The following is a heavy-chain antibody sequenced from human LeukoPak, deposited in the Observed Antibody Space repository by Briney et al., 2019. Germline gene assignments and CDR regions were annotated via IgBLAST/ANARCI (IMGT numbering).Heavy chain of an antibody. CDR2: ISAYNGNT. V-gene: IGHV1-18*01. Sequence: ASVKVSCKASGYTFTSYGISWVRQAPGQGLEWMGWISAYNGNTNYTQKLQGRVTMTTDTSTSTAYMELSSLRSEDTAVYYCATDSLLWFGGGGDYYYGMDVWGQGTTVTVSS. J-gene: IGHJ6*02. D-gene: IGHD3-10*01. CDR1: GYTFTSYG. CDR3: ATDSLLWFGGGGDYYYGMDV.